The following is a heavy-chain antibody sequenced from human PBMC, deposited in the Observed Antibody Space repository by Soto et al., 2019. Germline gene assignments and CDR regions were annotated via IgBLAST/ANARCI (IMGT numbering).Heavy chain of an antibody. D-gene: IGHD6-19*01. CDR3: ATGYSSGWYSLAI. CDR1: GYTFTHYY. J-gene: IGHJ3*02. CDR2: INPSGGNT. Sequence: ASVKVSCKASGYTFTHYYIHWVRQAPGQGLEWMGMINPSGGNTDYAQKFQGRVTMTTDTSTSTAYMELRSLRSDDTAVYYCATGYSSGWYSLAIWGQGTMVTVSS. V-gene: IGHV1-46*01.